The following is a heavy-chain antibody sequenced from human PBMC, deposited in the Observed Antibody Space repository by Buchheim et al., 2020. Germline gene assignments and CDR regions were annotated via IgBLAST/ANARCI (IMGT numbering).Heavy chain of an antibody. D-gene: IGHD4-11*01. V-gene: IGHV4-31*03. J-gene: IGHJ6*02. CDR3: ARDRPRDYSLNYYGMDV. CDR2: IYYSGST. Sequence: QVQLQESGPGLVKPSQTLSLTCIVSGGSISSGGYYWSWIRQHPGKGLEWIGYIYYSGSTYYNPSLKSRVTISVDTSKNQFSLKLSSVTAADTAVYYCARDRPRDYSLNYYGMDVWGQGTT. CDR1: GGSISSGGYY.